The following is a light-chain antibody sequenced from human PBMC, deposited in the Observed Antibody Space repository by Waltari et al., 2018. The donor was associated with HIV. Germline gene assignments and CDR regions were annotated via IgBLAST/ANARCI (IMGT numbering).Light chain of an antibody. CDR3: FSYAGNNFLL. CDR2: DVS. V-gene: IGLV2-8*01. CDR1: SLGICLCNF. Sequence: QSALTQPHATSGSAGQSVTISGAGTSLGICLCNFVSWYQPHPGKAPKLMISDVSRRPSGVPDRFSGSKSGNTASLTVSGLQADDEATYYCFSYAGNNFLLFGGGTKLTVL. J-gene: IGLJ2*01.